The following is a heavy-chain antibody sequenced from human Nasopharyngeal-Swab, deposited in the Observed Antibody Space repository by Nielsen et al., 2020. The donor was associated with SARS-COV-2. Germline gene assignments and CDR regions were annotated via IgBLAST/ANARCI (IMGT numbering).Heavy chain of an antibody. J-gene: IGHJ5*02. CDR1: GFSLSTSGVG. Sequence: SGPTLVQPTETLWLTCTFYGFSLSTSGVGVGWIRPPPGKALEWLALIYWHDERRYRPSLKSRLTISKDTSKNQVVLTMTNMDPVDTGTYYCVHAGDSSSVRFDPWGQGTLVTVSS. D-gene: IGHD6-13*01. V-gene: IGHV2-5*04. CDR3: VHAGDSSSVRFDP. CDR2: IYWHDER.